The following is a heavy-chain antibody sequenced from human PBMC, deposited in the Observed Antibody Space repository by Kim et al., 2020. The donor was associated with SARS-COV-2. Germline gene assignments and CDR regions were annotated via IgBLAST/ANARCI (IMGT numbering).Heavy chain of an antibody. CDR1: GFTFTNAW. CDR2: FRTKTDGGTTGTT. J-gene: IGHJ5*02. CDR3: TTEKS. V-gene: IGHV3-15*01. Sequence: GGSLRLSCAASGFTFTNAWMSWVRQAPGKGLEWVGRFRTKTDGGTTGTTDYATPVKGRFTISADDSKTTLYLQMNSLKTEDTAVYYCTTEKSWGQGTLVT.